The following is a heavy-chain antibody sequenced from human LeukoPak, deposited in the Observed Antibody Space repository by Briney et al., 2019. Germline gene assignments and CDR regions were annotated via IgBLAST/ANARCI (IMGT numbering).Heavy chain of an antibody. CDR3: ARAPNTFGGVIAPYYFDY. CDR2: IYHSGST. D-gene: IGHD3-16*02. CDR1: GYSISSGYY. J-gene: IGHJ4*02. V-gene: IGHV4-38-2*02. Sequence: PSETLSLTCTASGYSISSGYYWGWIRQPPGKGLEWIGSIYHSGSTYYNPSLKSRVTISVDTSKNQFSLKLSSVTAADTAVYYCARAPNTFGGVIAPYYFDYWGQGTLVTVSS.